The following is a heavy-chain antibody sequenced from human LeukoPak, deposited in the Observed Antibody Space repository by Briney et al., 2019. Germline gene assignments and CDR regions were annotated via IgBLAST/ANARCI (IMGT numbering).Heavy chain of an antibody. CDR3: AREREYYYDSSGYYDY. J-gene: IGHJ4*02. V-gene: IGHV1-46*01. Sequence: QAPGXXXXXXXXXNPSGGSTSYAQKFQGRVTMTRDTSTSTVYMELSSLRSEDTAVYYCAREREYYYDSSGYYDYWGQGTLVTVSS. CDR2: XNPSGGST. D-gene: IGHD3-22*01.